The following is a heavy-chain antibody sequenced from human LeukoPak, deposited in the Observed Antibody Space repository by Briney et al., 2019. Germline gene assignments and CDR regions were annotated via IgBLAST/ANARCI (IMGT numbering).Heavy chain of an antibody. D-gene: IGHD2-15*01. CDR1: GFTFSSYA. V-gene: IGHV3-23*01. CDR2: ISGSGGST. Sequence: GGSLRLSCAASGFTFSSYAMSWVRQAPGKGLEWVSAISGSGGSTYYADSVKGRFTISRDNSKNTLYLQMNSLRAEDTAVYYCARGVDGYAVYCSGGSCYDYYYYMDVWGKGTTVTISS. J-gene: IGHJ6*03. CDR3: ARGVDGYAVYCSGGSCYDYYYYMDV.